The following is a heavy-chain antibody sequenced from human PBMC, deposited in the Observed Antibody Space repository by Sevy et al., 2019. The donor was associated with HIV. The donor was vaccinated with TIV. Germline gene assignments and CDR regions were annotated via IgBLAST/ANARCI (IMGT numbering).Heavy chain of an antibody. CDR3: ARDLFSGGNAVYGY. V-gene: IGHV3-21*01. D-gene: IGHD2-15*01. Sequence: GGSLRLSCVASGFTFSSYAMNWVRQAPGKGLEWVSSINAISSNMYYADSVKGRFTISRDNAENSLYLQMNSVRAEDTAVYYCARDLFSGGNAVYGYWGQGTLVTVSS. CDR2: INAISSNM. J-gene: IGHJ4*02. CDR1: GFTFSSYA.